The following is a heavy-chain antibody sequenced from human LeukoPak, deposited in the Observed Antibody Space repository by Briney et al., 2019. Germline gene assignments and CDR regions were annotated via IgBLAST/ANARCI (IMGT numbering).Heavy chain of an antibody. CDR3: ARLEAAAGTHPDQFDG. CDR2: INHSGST. D-gene: IGHD6-13*01. J-gene: IGHJ4*02. CDR1: GRSLSGYC. V-gene: IGHV4-34*01. Sequence: PSEALSLTGSVYGRSLSGYCWGSIRQPAGKGLEWVGEINHSGSTNYKPSIKSRVTISVDTSKNQSSLKLSSVTAADTAMYYCARLEAAAGTHPDQFDGWGQGTLVTVSS.